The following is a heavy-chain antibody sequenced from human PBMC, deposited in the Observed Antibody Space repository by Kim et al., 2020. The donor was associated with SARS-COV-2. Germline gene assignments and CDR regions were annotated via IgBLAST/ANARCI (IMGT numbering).Heavy chain of an antibody. CDR3: ARREGVGATNLWFDP. D-gene: IGHD1-26*01. CDR2: IYYSGST. Sequence: SETLSLTCTVSGGSISSSSYYWGWIRQPPGKGLEWIGSIYYSGSTYYNPSLKSRVTISVDTSKNQFSLKLSSVTAADTAVYYCARREGVGATNLWFDPWGQGTLVTVSS. V-gene: IGHV4-39*01. J-gene: IGHJ5*02. CDR1: GGSISSSSYY.